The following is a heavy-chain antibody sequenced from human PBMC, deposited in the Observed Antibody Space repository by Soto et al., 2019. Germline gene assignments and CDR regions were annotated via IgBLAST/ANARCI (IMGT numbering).Heavy chain of an antibody. CDR3: ANDESCYFDH. CDR2: ISYDGDDT. V-gene: IGHV3-43*01. CDR1: GLDLEDYT. Sequence: PGGSLRPSGVASGLDLEDYTMHWVRQPPGKGLECVSRISYDGDDTYYADSARGRFTMSRDNSKNSLFLLMNNLTPEDTAVYYCANDESCYFDHWGQGTLVTVSS. J-gene: IGHJ4*02.